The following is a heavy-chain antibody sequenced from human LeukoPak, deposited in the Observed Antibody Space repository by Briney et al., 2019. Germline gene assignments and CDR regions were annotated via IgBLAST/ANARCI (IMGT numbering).Heavy chain of an antibody. CDR2: ISSSGSTI. CDR3: AREQWNSFNI. CDR1: GFTFRSYE. J-gene: IGHJ3*02. V-gene: IGHV3-48*03. Sequence: PGVSLRLSCAASGFTFRSYEMNWVRQAPGKGLEWVSYISSSGSTIYYADSVKGRFTISRDNAKTSLFLQMNSLRAEDTAVYYCAREQWNSFNIWGQGTMVTVSS. D-gene: IGHD6-19*01.